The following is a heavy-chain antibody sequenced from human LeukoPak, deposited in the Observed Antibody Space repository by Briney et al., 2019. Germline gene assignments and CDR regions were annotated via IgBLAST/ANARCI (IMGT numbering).Heavy chain of an antibody. CDR1: GGTFSSYA. J-gene: IGHJ3*02. CDR2: IIPILGIA. D-gene: IGHD2-8*01. Sequence: SVRVSCKASGGTFSSYAISWVRQAPGQGLEWMGRIIPILGIANYAQKFQGRVTITADKSTSTAYMELSSLRSEDTAVYYCATSIVLMVYAIGDDAFDIWGQGTMVTVSS. CDR3: ATSIVLMVYAIGDDAFDI. V-gene: IGHV1-69*04.